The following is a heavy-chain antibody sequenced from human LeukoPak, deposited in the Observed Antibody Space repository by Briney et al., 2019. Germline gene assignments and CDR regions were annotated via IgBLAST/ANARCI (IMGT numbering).Heavy chain of an antibody. V-gene: IGHV1-2*02. CDR1: GYTFTVYY. J-gene: IGHJ6*03. Sequence: ASVTLSFKSSGYTFTVYYMHWVRLPPGQGQGLMGWINPNSGGTNYAQKFQGRVTMTRDTSISTAYMELSRLRSDDTAVYYCARGAVAVERYYYYYMDVWGKGTKVTVSS. CDR2: INPNSGGT. CDR3: ARGAVAVERYYYYYMDV. D-gene: IGHD6-19*01.